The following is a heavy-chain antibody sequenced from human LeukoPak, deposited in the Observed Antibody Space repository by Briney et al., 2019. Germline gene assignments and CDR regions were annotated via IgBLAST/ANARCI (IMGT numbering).Heavy chain of an antibody. J-gene: IGHJ4*02. Sequence: GGSLRLSRAASGFNFNNHNMNWVRQAPGKGLQWVSYISGSGDAIFYAESVQGRFTISRDNAKNSVYLQMNSLRAEDTAVYYCARTYGSGSLDCGGQGTLVTVSS. CDR3: ARTYGSGSLDC. D-gene: IGHD2-15*01. CDR2: ISGSGDAI. CDR1: GFNFNNHN. V-gene: IGHV3-48*01.